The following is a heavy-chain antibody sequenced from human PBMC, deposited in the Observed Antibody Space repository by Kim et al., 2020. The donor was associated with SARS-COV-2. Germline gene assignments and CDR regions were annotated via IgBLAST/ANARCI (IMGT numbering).Heavy chain of an antibody. CDR1: GGSISSYY. D-gene: IGHD3-22*01. CDR3: ARVYSSGYYRSSRYYYGMDV. V-gene: IGHV4-59*01. CDR2: IYYSGST. J-gene: IGHJ6*02. Sequence: SETLSLTCTVSGGSISSYYWSWIRQPPGKGLEWIGYIYYSGSTNYNPSLKSRVTISVDTSKNQFSLKLSSVTAADTAVYYCARVYSSGYYRSSRYYYGMDVWGQGTTVTVSS.